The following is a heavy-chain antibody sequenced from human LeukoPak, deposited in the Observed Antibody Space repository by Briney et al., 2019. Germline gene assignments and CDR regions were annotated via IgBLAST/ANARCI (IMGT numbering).Heavy chain of an antibody. Sequence: NTSETLSLTCTVSGGSISSYYWSWIRQPPGKGLEWIGYIYYSGSTNYNPSLKSRVTISVDTSKNQFSLKLSSVTAADTAVYYCARGRGAELDYWGQGTLVTVSS. CDR3: ARGRGAELDY. D-gene: IGHD3-10*01. J-gene: IGHJ4*02. CDR2: IYYSGST. V-gene: IGHV4-59*08. CDR1: GGSISSYY.